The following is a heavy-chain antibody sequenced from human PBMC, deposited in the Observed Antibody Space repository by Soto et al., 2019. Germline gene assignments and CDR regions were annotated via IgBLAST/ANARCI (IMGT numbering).Heavy chain of an antibody. Sequence: SETLSLTCSVSGGAISSSIYYWGWIRQPPGKGLEWIGSIYYSGSTYYNPSLKSRVTISVDTSKNQFSLKLSSVTAADTAVYYCARHRQLAPFDYWGQGTLVTVSS. CDR1: GGAISSSIYY. CDR3: ARHRQLAPFDY. D-gene: IGHD6-6*01. V-gene: IGHV4-39*01. J-gene: IGHJ4*02. CDR2: IYYSGST.